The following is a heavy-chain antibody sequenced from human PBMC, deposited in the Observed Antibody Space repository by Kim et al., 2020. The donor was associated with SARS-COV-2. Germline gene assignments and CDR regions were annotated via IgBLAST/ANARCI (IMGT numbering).Heavy chain of an antibody. V-gene: IGHV4-59*01. Sequence: SETLSLTCTASGGSISSYYWSWIRQPPGKGLEWIGYIYYSGSTNYNPSLKSRVTISVDTSKNQFSLKLSSVTAADTAVYYCAKSGGFGEFFWFDPWGQGTLVTVSS. J-gene: IGHJ5*02. CDR3: AKSGGFGEFFWFDP. CDR2: IYYSGST. D-gene: IGHD3-10*01. CDR1: GGSISSYY.